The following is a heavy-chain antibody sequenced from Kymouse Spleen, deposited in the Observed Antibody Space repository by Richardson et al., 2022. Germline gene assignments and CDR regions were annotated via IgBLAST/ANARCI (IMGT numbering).Heavy chain of an antibody. CDR3: ARHRIVGATNYFDY. CDR1: GGSISSSSYY. CDR2: IYYSGST. V-gene: IGHV4-39*01. D-gene: IGHD1-26*01. Sequence: QLQLQESGPGLVKPSETLSLTCTVSGGSISSSSYYWGWIRQPPGKGLEWIGSIYYSGSTYYNPSLKSRVTISVDTSKNQFSLKLSSVTAADTAVYYCARHRIVGATNYFDYWGQGTLVTVSS. J-gene: IGHJ4*02.